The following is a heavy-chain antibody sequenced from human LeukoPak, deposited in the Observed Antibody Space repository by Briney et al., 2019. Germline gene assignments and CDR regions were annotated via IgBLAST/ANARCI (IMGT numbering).Heavy chain of an antibody. CDR3: ARSGAWFGELSN. CDR2: IYYSGST. CDR1: GGSISSPY. D-gene: IGHD3-10*01. Sequence: PSETLSLTCTVSGGSISSPYWTWIRQPPGKGLEWIGYIYYSGSTNYNPSLKSRVTISVDTSKNQFSLKLSSVTAADTAVYYCARSGAWFGELSNWGQGTLVTVSS. J-gene: IGHJ4*02. V-gene: IGHV4-59*08.